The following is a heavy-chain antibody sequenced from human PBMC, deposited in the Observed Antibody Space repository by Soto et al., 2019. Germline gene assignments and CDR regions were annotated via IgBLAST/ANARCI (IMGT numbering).Heavy chain of an antibody. V-gene: IGHV4-59*01. CDR2: IYYSGST. J-gene: IGHJ4*02. CDR3: AGHYDILTGYSY. Sequence: TLSLTCTVSGGSISSYYWSWIRQPPGKGLEWIGYIYYSGSTNYNPSLKSRVTISVDTSKNQFSLKLSSVTAADTAVYYCAGHYDILTGYSYWGQGTLVTVSS. CDR1: GGSISSYY. D-gene: IGHD3-9*01.